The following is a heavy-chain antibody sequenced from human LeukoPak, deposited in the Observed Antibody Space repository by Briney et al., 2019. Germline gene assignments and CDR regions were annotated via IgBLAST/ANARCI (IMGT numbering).Heavy chain of an antibody. J-gene: IGHJ4*02. Sequence: SETLSLTCAVSGYSVASAYYWGWIRQAPGKGLEWIRSMHHSGSDYYNPSLKSRVTISMDTSKNQFSLNLRFVTAADGAVYYRAGLGYCSSTSCYVQLWGQGTPVTVSS. CDR1: GYSVASAYY. V-gene: IGHV4-38-2*01. CDR2: MHHSGSD. CDR3: AGLGYCSSTSCYVQL. D-gene: IGHD2-2*01.